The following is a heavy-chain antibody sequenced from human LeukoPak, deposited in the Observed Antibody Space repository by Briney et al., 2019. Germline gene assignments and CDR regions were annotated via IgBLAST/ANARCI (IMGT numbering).Heavy chain of an antibody. CDR2: INSDGSST. J-gene: IGHJ3*02. D-gene: IGHD6-13*01. CDR3: AREWRDGSWFGVFDI. Sequence: PGGSLRLSCAASGFTFSSYWMHWVRQAPGKGLVWVSRINSDGSSTSYADSVKGRFTISRDNAKNTLYLQMGSLRAEDMAVYYCAREWRDGSWFGVFDIWGQGTMVTVSS. CDR1: GFTFSSYW. V-gene: IGHV3-74*01.